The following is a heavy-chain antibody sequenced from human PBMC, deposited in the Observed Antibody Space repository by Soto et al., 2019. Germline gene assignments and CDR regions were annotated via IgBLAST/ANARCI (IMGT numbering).Heavy chain of an antibody. CDR3: AKVSGVCSDGSCYSGFDY. Sequence: EVQLLESGGGLVQPGGSLRLSCAASGFTFSSYAMSWVRQAPGKGLEWVSAISGSGGSTYYADSVKGRFTISRDTSKNTLYLQMNGLRAEDTAVYYCAKVSGVCSDGSCYSGFDYWGQGTLVTVSS. V-gene: IGHV3-23*01. J-gene: IGHJ4*02. CDR1: GFTFSSYA. CDR2: ISGSGGST. D-gene: IGHD2-15*01.